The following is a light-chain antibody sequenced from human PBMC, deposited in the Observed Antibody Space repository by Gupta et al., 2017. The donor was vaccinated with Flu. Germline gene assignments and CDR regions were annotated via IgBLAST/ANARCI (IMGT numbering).Light chain of an antibody. CDR2: SNN. CDR3: AALDDSQNGLV. J-gene: IGLJ2*01. CDR1: SSNVGSNG. V-gene: IGLV1-44*01. Sequence: QSVLTQPPSASGTPGQRVTFSCSGSSSNVGSNGVNWYQQLPPTAPRLLIYSNNRRPSGVPDRFSGSKSGTSASLAISGLQAEDEADYYCAALDDSQNGLVFGGGTRVTVL.